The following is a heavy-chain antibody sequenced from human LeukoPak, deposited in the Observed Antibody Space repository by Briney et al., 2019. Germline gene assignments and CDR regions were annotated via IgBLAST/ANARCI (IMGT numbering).Heavy chain of an antibody. CDR1: GYDFSTKW. CDR3: ARLAPDYVDYWFDP. Sequence: GESLKISCQTSGYDFSTKWIGWVRQMPGKGLEWMGIIYPLDSITRYSPSFQGHVTISADTSINTAYLQWPSLKPSDTAIYYCARLAPDYVDYWFDPWGQGTLVTVSS. CDR2: IYPLDSIT. J-gene: IGHJ5*02. V-gene: IGHV5-51*01. D-gene: IGHD4-17*01.